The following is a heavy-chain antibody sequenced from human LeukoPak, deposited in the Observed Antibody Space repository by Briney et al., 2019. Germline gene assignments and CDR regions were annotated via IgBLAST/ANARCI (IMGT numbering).Heavy chain of an antibody. CDR3: AKDRSIAVADEPSYYFDY. Sequence: GGSLRLSCAASGFTFSSYGMHWVRQAPGKGLEWVAFIRYDGSNKYYADSVKGRFTISRDNSKSTLYLQMNSLRAEDTAVYYCAKDRSIAVADEPSYYFDYWGQGTLVTVSS. CDR1: GFTFSSYG. V-gene: IGHV3-30*02. D-gene: IGHD6-19*01. J-gene: IGHJ4*02. CDR2: IRYDGSNK.